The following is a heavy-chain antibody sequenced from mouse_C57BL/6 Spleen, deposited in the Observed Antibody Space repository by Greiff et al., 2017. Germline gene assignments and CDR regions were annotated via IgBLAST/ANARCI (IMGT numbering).Heavy chain of an antibody. D-gene: IGHD1-1*02. V-gene: IGHV1-15*01. CDR2: IDPETGGT. CDR1: GYTFTDYE. CDR3: TTSGLYYDPSWFAY. Sequence: VKLVESGAELVRPGASVTLSCKASGYTFTDYEMHWVKQTPVHGLEWIGAIDPETGGTAYNQKFKGKAILTADKSSSTAYMELRSLTSEDSAVYYCTTSGLYYDPSWFAYWGQGTLVTVSA. J-gene: IGHJ3*01.